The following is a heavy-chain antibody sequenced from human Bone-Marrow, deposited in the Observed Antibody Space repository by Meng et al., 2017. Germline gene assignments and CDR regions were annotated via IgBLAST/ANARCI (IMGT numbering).Heavy chain of an antibody. Sequence: ASVKVSCKPSGYNFPDYYIHWVRRAPGQGLEWMGRINPKSGDTHYAQKFQARVTMTGDTSISTAYMELSGLRSDDTAMYYCARAGLEPYYDILTGYYNRYYYYYGMDVWGQGTTVTVSS. D-gene: IGHD3-9*01. CDR3: ARAGLEPYYDILTGYYNRYYYYYGMDV. CDR1: GYNFPDYY. V-gene: IGHV1-2*06. CDR2: INPKSGDT. J-gene: IGHJ6*02.